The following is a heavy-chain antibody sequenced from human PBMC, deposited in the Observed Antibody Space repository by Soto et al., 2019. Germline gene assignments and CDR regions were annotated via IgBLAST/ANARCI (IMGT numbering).Heavy chain of an antibody. CDR2: LHSGGDT. CDR1: GIPVSSNY. D-gene: IGHD3-10*01. V-gene: IGHV3-53*04. J-gene: IGHJ6*02. CDR3: ARDGPYYYASRMDV. Sequence: EVQLVESGGGLVQPGGSLRLSCVASGIPVSSNYMTWVRQAPGKGLEWVSVLHSGGDTYYANSVKGRFTISRHASTNTLFLQMNSLTAEDTAMYYCARDGPYYYASRMDVWGQGTTVTVSS.